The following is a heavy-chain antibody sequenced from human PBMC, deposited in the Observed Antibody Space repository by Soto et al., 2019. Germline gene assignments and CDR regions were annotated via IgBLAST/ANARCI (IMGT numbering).Heavy chain of an antibody. CDR2: INHSGST. CDR3: ARGGRGYCSGGSCYSRLYYYYYMDV. Sequence: QVQLQQWGAGLLKPSETLSLTCAVYGGSFSGYYWSWIRQPPGKGLEWIGEINHSGSTNYNPSLNSRVTISVDTSKNQFSLKLSSVTAADTAVYYCARGGRGYCSGGSCYSRLYYYYYMDVWGKGTTVTVSS. CDR1: GGSFSGYY. D-gene: IGHD2-15*01. V-gene: IGHV4-34*01. J-gene: IGHJ6*03.